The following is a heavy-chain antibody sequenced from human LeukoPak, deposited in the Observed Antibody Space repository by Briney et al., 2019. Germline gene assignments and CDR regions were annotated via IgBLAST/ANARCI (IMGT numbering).Heavy chain of an antibody. V-gene: IGHV3-74*01. CDR3: LRDVIR. CDR2: ISTDGRST. CDR1: GFTFSSYW. D-gene: IGHD2/OR15-2a*01. Sequence: GGSLRLSCAASGFTFSSYWMHWVRQAPEKGLVWVSRISTDGRSTSYADSVKGRFTISRDNARNTLYLQMNSLRAEDTAVYYCLRDVIRRGQGTLVTVSS. J-gene: IGHJ4*02.